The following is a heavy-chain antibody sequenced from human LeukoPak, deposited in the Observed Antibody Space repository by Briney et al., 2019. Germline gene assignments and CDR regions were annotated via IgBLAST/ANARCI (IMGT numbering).Heavy chain of an antibody. CDR3: VRPSVKFDSSGYQPNPFDY. D-gene: IGHD3-22*01. J-gene: IGHJ4*02. CDR2: ITSSSNYI. CDR1: GFTFSTYN. Sequence: PGGSLRLSCAASGFTFSTYNMNWVRQAPGKGLEWVSSITSSSNYIYYADSVKGRFTISRDNAKNSLYLQMNSLRAEDTAVYYCVRPSVKFDSSGYQPNPFDYWGQGTLVTVSS. V-gene: IGHV3-21*01.